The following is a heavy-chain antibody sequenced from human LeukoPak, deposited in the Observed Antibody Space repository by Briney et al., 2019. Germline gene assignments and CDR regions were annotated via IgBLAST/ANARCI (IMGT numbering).Heavy chain of an antibody. CDR3: VRDWDHYDFDS. J-gene: IGHJ5*01. D-gene: IGHD5-12*01. Sequence: GGSLRLSCAASGFAFSRYWMHWVRQAPGKGLVWVSRIYRDGSDKIYADSVKGRFTISRDNAKNTLYLQVNSLTVEDTAVYYCVRDWDHYDFDSWGQGTLVTVSS. CDR1: GFAFSRYW. CDR2: IYRDGSDK. V-gene: IGHV3-74*01.